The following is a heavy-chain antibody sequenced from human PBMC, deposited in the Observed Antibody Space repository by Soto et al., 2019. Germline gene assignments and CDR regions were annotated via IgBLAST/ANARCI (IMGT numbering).Heavy chain of an antibody. V-gene: IGHV1-18*01. Sequence: SVEVSCASSGYSFRHYGVHGVRQAPGQGLEWMGWISAYNGNTEYAQNFQGRVTMTTDTSTSTAYMELRSLRSDDTAVYSCARGGPTSADYYYGMDVRALGTTVSV. J-gene: IGHJ6*02. CDR3: ARGGPTSADYYYGMDV. D-gene: IGHD3-10*01. CDR2: ISAYNGNT. CDR1: GYSFRHYG.